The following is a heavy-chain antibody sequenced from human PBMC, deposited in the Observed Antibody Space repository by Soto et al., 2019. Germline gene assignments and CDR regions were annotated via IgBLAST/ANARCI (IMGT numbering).Heavy chain of an antibody. CDR1: GGTFRNSA. J-gene: IGHJ6*02. V-gene: IGHV1-69*12. CDR3: ARDNDRPQLGGNYYYILDV. Sequence: QVQLEQSGAEVKKPGSSVKVSCKASGGTFRNSAISWVRQAPGQGLEWMGGIMPIFRTPDYAQKFHGRVTITADESTSTAYMELSGLRSDDTAVYFCARDNDRPQLGGNYYYILDVCGHGTTVTVSS. CDR2: IMPIFRTP. D-gene: IGHD1-1*01.